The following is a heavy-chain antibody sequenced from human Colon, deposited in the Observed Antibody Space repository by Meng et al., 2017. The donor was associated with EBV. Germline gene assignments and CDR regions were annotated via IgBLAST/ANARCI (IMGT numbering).Heavy chain of an antibody. CDR2: VRYSGTA. Sequence: LPLQELVPGLVRPSGTRSLTCTVSGGSLDNSDYFWDCIRQPPGKGLEWIGSVRYSGTAYYNPSLTSRVTISVDTSKNQFSLNLSALTAADTAVYYCARHVYGDSYGFWGQGTLVTVSS. V-gene: IGHV4-39*01. J-gene: IGHJ4*02. CDR1: GGSLDNSDYF. CDR3: ARHVYGDSYGF. D-gene: IGHD4-17*01.